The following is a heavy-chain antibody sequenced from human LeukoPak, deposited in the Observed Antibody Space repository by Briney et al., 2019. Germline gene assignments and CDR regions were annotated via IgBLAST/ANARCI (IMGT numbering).Heavy chain of an antibody. CDR3: ARVACKTSCSNGVYLDY. J-gene: IGHJ4*02. CDR2: LSYDGSDN. CDR1: GFTFSSYE. V-gene: IGHV3-30*01. D-gene: IGHD2-2*01. Sequence: HPGRSLRLSCAASGFTFSSYEMHWVRQAPGKGLEWVALLSYDGSDNYYADSVKGRLTISRDNSKNTLYLQMTSLRAEDTAVYYCARVACKTSCSNGVYLDYWGQGTLVTVSS.